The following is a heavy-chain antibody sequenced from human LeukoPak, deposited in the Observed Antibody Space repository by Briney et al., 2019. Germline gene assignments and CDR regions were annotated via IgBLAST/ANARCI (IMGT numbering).Heavy chain of an antibody. CDR3: ARLGPYYYDSSGYLWEVNAFDI. J-gene: IGHJ3*02. CDR2: IYYSGST. Sequence: PSETLSLTCTVSGVSISSYYWSWIRQPPGKGLEWVGYIYYSGSTNYNPSLKSRVTISVDTSKNQFSLKLSSVTAADTAVYYCARLGPYYYDSSGYLWEVNAFDIWGQGTMVTVSS. V-gene: IGHV4-59*08. D-gene: IGHD3-22*01. CDR1: GVSISSYY.